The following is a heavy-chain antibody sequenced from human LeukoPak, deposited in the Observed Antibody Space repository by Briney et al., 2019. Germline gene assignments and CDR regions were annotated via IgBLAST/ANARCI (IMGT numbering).Heavy chain of an antibody. CDR1: GFTFDDYG. D-gene: IGHD2-21*01. CDR2: INWNGGST. CDR3: ARDLLGLRSFDY. Sequence: GGSLRLSCAASGFTFDDYGMSWVRHAPGKGLEWVSGINWNGGSTGYADSVKGRFTISRDNAKNSLYLQMNSLRAEDTALYYCARDLLGLRSFDYWGQGTLVTVSS. J-gene: IGHJ4*02. V-gene: IGHV3-20*04.